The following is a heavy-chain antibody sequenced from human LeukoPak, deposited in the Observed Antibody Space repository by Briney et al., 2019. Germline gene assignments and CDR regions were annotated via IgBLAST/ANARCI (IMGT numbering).Heavy chain of an antibody. D-gene: IGHD3-22*01. CDR1: GGSISSHY. Sequence: SETLSLTCTVSGGSISSHYWSWIRQPPGKGLEWIGYIYYSGSTNYNPSHKSRVTISVDTSKNQFSLKLSSVTAADTAVYYCAREGYYDSSGYSYFDYWGQGTLVTVSS. V-gene: IGHV4-59*11. CDR3: AREGYYDSSGYSYFDY. J-gene: IGHJ4*02. CDR2: IYYSGST.